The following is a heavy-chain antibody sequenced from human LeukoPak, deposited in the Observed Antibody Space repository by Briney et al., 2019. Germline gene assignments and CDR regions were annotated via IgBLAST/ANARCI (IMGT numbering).Heavy chain of an antibody. Sequence: GGSLRLSCAASGFTFSSYSMNWVRQAPGKGLEWVSSISSSSSYIYYADSVKGRFTISRDNAKNSLYLQMNSLRAKDTAVYYCARGLQLLWFGEIGYWGQGTLVTVSS. V-gene: IGHV3-21*01. J-gene: IGHJ4*02. CDR2: ISSSSSYI. D-gene: IGHD3-10*01. CDR1: GFTFSSYS. CDR3: ARGLQLLWFGEIGY.